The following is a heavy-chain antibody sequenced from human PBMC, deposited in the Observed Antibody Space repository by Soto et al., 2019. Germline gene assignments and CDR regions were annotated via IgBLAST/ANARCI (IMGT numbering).Heavy chain of an antibody. Sequence: QVQLLESGPGLVKPSQTLSLTCSVSRGSITSSGYYWSWIRQHPGKGLEWIGDIYNSGSTHYNPSLKSRVSILLDTSNNQFSLKLTSVTAAETAVYYCAQYKSDIEMPRLYYFDYWGQGTVVTVSS. D-gene: IGHD5-12*01. CDR2: IYNSGST. CDR1: RGSITSSGYY. CDR3: AQYKSDIEMPRLYYFDY. J-gene: IGHJ4*02. V-gene: IGHV4-31*03.